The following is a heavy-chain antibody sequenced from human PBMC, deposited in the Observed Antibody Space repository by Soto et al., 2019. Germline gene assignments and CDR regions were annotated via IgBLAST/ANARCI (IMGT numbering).Heavy chain of an antibody. Sequence: PSQTLSLTCVISGDSVSNNGATRNWIRQSPSGGLEWLGRTYYRSKWISDYAMSVKSRISINPDTSKNQISLQLNSVTPEDTAVYYCARDPPDFNSGFDFWGQGTLVTVSS. CDR3: ARDPPDFNSGFDF. D-gene: IGHD1-26*01. V-gene: IGHV6-1*01. CDR1: GDSVSNNGAT. CDR2: TYYRSKWIS. J-gene: IGHJ4*02.